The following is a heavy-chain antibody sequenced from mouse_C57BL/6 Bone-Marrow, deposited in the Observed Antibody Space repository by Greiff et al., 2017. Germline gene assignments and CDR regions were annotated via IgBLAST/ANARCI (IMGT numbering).Heavy chain of an antibody. D-gene: IGHD1-1*01. Sequence: EVQLVESGGGLVQPGGSLSLSCAASGFTFTDYSMSWVRQPPGKALEWLGFIRNKANGYTTEDSASVKGRFTISRDNAKIILYLQMNALRAEDSATYYCERPHYYGSRAWFAYWGQGTLVTVSA. CDR3: ERPHYYGSRAWFAY. CDR1: GFTFTDYS. CDR2: IRNKANGYTT. J-gene: IGHJ3*01. V-gene: IGHV7-3*01.